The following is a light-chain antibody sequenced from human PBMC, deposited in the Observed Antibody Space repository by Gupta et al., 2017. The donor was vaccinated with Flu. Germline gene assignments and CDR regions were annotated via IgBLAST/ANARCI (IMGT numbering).Light chain of an antibody. CDR1: QDISNY. J-gene: IGKJ1*01. CDR3: QQYDNLSWT. CDR2: DAS. V-gene: IGKV1-33*01. Sequence: DIKMTQSPSSLSASVGDRVTITCQASQDISNYLNWYQQKPGKPPKLLIYDASNLETGVPSRFSGSGSGTDFTFTISSLQPEDIATYYCQQYDNLSWTFGQGTKVEIK.